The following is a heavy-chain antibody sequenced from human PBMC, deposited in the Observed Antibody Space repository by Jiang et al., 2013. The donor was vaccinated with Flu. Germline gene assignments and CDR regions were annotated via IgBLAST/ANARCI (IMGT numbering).Heavy chain of an antibody. D-gene: IGHD6-19*01. CDR1: SHS. CDR3: ARDASVSSVALKIDY. J-gene: IGHJ4*02. Sequence: SHSLHWVRQAPGKGLEWVAFISYDGGSKYAGLRVRADSPSPRDNFKNEVYLQMNSLRAEDTALYYCARDASVSSVALKIDYWGQGTLVTVSS. V-gene: IGHV3-30-3*01. CDR2: ISYDGGSK.